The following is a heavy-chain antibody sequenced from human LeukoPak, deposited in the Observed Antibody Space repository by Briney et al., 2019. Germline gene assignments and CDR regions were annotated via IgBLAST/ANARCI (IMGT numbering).Heavy chain of an antibody. CDR1: GFTVSSNC. J-gene: IGHJ4*02. CDR2: IYSGGST. Sequence: PGGSLRLSCAASGFTVSSNCMSWVRQAPGKGLEWVSIIYSGGSTYYADSVKGRFTISRDNSKKTLYLQMNSLRAEDTAVYYCARGLAVAGTGFDYWGQGTLVTVSS. D-gene: IGHD6-19*01. V-gene: IGHV3-66*01. CDR3: ARGLAVAGTGFDY.